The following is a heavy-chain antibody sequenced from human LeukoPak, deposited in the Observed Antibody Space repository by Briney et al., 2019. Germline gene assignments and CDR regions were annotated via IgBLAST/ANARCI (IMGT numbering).Heavy chain of an antibody. V-gene: IGHV1-69*05. CDR3: ARSIVGATFGELSFDY. CDR2: IVPIFGTA. J-gene: IGHJ4*02. Sequence: GASVKVSCKASGGTFSSYAIGWVRQAHGQGLEWMGGIVPIFGTANYAQKFQGRVTITTDESTSTAYMELSSLRSEDTAVYYCARSIVGATFGELSFDYWGQGTLVTVSS. CDR1: GGTFSSYA. D-gene: IGHD1-26*01.